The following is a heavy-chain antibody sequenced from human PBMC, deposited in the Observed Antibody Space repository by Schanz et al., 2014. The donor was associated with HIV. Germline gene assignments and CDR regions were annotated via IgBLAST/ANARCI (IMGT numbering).Heavy chain of an antibody. V-gene: IGHV4-30-2*01. J-gene: IGHJ4*02. CDR3: ARVTVVEALYYFDY. D-gene: IGHD2-15*01. Sequence: QLQLQESGSGLVKPSQTLSLTCAVSGGSISSGDYSWSWIRQPPGKGLEWIGYISHSGITYYSPSLKSRVIISIGRARNQFPRKLSSVPAADTAVYYCARVTVVEALYYFDYWGQGTLVTVSS. CDR2: ISHSGIT. CDR1: GGSISSGDYS.